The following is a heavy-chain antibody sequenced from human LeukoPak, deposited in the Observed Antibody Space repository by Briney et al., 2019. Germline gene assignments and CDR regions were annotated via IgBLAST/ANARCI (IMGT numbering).Heavy chain of an antibody. CDR3: ATRNNGCPYH. Sequence: GGSLRLSCAASGFTFNTFWMMWLRPAPGKGLEWVAKIKQDGSEEYYVDSVRGRFTISRDNAKNSVYLQMNSLRAEDTAVYYCATRNNGCPYHWGQGTLVTVSS. CDR1: GFTFNTFW. D-gene: IGHD5-24*01. CDR2: IKQDGSEE. V-gene: IGHV3-7*01. J-gene: IGHJ4*02.